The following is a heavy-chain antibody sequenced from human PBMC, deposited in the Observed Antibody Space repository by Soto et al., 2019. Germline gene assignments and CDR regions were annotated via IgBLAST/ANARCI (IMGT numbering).Heavy chain of an antibody. CDR1: GGSFSGYY. J-gene: IGHJ6*02. V-gene: IGHV4-34*01. Sequence: TLSLTCAVYGGSFSGYYWSWIRQPPGKGLEWIGEINHSGSTKYNPSLKSRVTISVDTSKNQFSLKLSSVTAADTAVYYCARRIQLWFRAYYYYGMDVWGQGTTVTVSS. D-gene: IGHD5-18*01. CDR3: ARRIQLWFRAYYYYGMDV. CDR2: INHSGST.